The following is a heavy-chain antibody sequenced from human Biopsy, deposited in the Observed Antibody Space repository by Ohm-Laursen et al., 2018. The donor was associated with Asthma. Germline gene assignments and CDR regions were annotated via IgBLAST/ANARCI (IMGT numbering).Heavy chain of an antibody. CDR2: IYYSGTT. CDR1: SGSGGYMRSGNYY. J-gene: IGHJ6*02. V-gene: IGHV4-39*01. D-gene: IGHD6-13*01. CDR3: VRGSSSWHHGPFHYYYGMDV. Sequence: SETLSLTCSLSSGSGGYMRSGNYYWGWIRQPPGKGLEWIGSIYYSGTTYYNPSLEGRFTVSADTSKNQFSLKLTSVTAADTAVYYCVRGSSSWHHGPFHYYYGMDVWGPGTTVTVSS.